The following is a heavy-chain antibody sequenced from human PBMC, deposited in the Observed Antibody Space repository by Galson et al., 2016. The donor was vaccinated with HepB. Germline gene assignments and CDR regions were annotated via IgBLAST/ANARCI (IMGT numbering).Heavy chain of an antibody. CDR1: GFSLRTSGMC. D-gene: IGHD3-16*01. CDR2: LDWDDDK. V-gene: IGHV2-70*01. J-gene: IGHJ4*02. Sequence: PALVKPTQTLSLTCTFSGFSLRTSGMCVGWIRQTPGKAPEWLALLDWDDDKHYRASVRTRVTISEVTSKNQVFLTMTSRHSVDTATYYGARSKGGAPFYFDCWGQGILVTVST. CDR3: ARSKGGAPFYFDC.